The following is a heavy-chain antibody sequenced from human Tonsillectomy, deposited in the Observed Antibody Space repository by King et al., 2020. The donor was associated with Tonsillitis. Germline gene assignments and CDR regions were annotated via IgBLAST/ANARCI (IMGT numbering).Heavy chain of an antibody. CDR2: INPNSGDT. Sequence: QLVQSGTEVKKPGASVTVSCKASGYTFTGSYIHWVRQAPGQGLEWMGRINPNSGDTDYAQKFQGRVTMTRVTSISTAYMDLSRLKSDDTAVYYCARENKQMDPDFWGQGTLVTVSS. J-gene: IGHJ4*02. D-gene: IGHD6-13*01. CDR3: ARENKQMDPDF. CDR1: GYTFTGSY. V-gene: IGHV1-2*06.